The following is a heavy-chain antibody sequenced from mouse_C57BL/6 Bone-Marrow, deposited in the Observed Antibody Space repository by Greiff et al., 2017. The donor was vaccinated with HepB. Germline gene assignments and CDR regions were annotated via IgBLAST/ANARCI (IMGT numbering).Heavy chain of an antibody. V-gene: IGHV1-50*01. J-gene: IGHJ2*01. D-gene: IGHD3-2*02. Sequence: QVQLQQPGAELVKPGASVKLSCKASGYTFTSYWMQWVKQRPGQGLEWIGEIDPSDSYTNYNQKFKGKTTLTVDTSSITAYMQLSSLTSEDSAVYYCARELRLRNYWGQGTTLTVSS. CDR1: GYTFTSYW. CDR3: ARELRLRNY. CDR2: IDPSDSYT.